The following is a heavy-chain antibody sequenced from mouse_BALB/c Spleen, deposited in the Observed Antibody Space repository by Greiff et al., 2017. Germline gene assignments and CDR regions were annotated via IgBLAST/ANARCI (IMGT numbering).Heavy chain of an antibody. J-gene: IGHJ4*01. D-gene: IGHD1-1*01. CDR1: GFTFSSYT. V-gene: IGHV5-12-2*01. CDR3: ARHEDYYGSSPYAMDY. CDR2: ISNGGGST. Sequence: EVQGVESGGGLVQPGGSLKLSCAASGFTFSSYTMSWVRQTPEKRLEWVAYISNGGGSTYYPDTVKGRFTISRDNAKNTLYLQMSSLKSEDTAMYYCARHEDYYGSSPYAMDYWGQGTSVTVSS.